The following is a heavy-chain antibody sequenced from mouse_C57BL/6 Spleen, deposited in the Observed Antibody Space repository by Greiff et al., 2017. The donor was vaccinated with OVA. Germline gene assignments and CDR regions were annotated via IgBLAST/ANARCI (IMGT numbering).Heavy chain of an antibody. CDR2: IDPSDSYT. CDR3: ARRSRTETLAY. V-gene: IGHV1-50*01. D-gene: IGHD4-1*01. CDR1: GYTFTSYW. J-gene: IGHJ3*01. Sequence: QVQLQQPGAELVKPGASVKLSCKASGYTFTSYWMQWVKQRPGQGLEWIGEIDPSDSYTNYNQKFKGKATLTVDTSSSTAYMQLSSLTSEDSAVYYCARRSRTETLAYWGQGTLVTVSA.